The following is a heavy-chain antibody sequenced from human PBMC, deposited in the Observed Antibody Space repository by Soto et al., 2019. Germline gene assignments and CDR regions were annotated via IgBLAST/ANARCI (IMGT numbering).Heavy chain of an antibody. Sequence: SETLSLTCIVSGGSISSSSYYWGWIRQPPGKGLDWIGSIYYTGSTYYNPSLKSRVTISVDTSQNQFSMKLNSVTAANTAVFYCARHSRRGRYYHYYYIMDVWGQGTRVTVSS. J-gene: IGHJ6*02. V-gene: IGHV4-39*01. CDR1: GGSISSSSYY. CDR2: IYYTGST. CDR3: ARHSRRGRYYHYYYIMDV.